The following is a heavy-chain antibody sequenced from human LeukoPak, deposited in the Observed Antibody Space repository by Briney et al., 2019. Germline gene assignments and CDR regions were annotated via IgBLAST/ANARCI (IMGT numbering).Heavy chain of an antibody. V-gene: IGHV3-48*01. CDR3: AKVPRKPYFDY. CDR2: ISSSSSTI. J-gene: IGHJ4*02. CDR1: GFTFSSYR. Sequence: GGSLRLSCAASGFTFSSYRMNWVRQAPGKGLEWVSYISSSSSTIYYADSVKGRFTISRDNAKNSLYLQMNSLRAEDTAVYYCAKVPRKPYFDYWGQGTLVTVSS.